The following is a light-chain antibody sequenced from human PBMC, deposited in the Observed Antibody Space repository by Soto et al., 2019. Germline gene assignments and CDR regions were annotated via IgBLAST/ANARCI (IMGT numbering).Light chain of an antibody. Sequence: QSALTQPPSASGSPGQSVTISCTGTSSDVGGYNYVSWYQQRPGEAPKLLIYEVTERPSGVPDRFSGSKSGNTASLTISGLQAEDEGDYYCSSCSGTNNLLFGGGTKLTVL. CDR3: SSCSGTNNLL. CDR1: SSDVGGYNY. CDR2: EVT. V-gene: IGLV2-8*01. J-gene: IGLJ3*02.